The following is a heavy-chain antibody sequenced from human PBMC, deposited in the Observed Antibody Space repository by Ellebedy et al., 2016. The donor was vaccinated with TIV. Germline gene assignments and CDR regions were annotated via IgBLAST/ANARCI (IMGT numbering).Heavy chain of an antibody. CDR3: ATLRGAGKDT. CDR1: GLTFSDYY. V-gene: IGHV3-11*01. J-gene: IGHJ5*02. Sequence: GGSLRLXXAASGLTFSDYYMSWIRQAPGKGLDWVSYISPGGYDKYYADSVKGRLTISRDNAKDSLYLQMNSLRVDDTAVYYCATLRGAGKDTWGQGTQVTVSS. D-gene: IGHD3-10*01. CDR2: ISPGGYDK.